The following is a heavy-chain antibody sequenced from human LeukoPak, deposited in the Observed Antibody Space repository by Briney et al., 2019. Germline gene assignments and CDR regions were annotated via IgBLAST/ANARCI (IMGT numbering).Heavy chain of an antibody. CDR2: ISSSSRYI. CDR1: GFTFSSYS. V-gene: IGHV3-21*01. J-gene: IGHJ4*02. CDR3: ARDGGQPPGYFDY. D-gene: IGHD2-15*01. Sequence: GGTLRLSCAASGFTFSSYSMNWVRQAPGKGLEWVSSISSSSRYIYYADSVKGRFTISRDNAKNSLYLQMNSLRAEDTAVYYCARDGGQPPGYFDYWGQGTLVTVSS.